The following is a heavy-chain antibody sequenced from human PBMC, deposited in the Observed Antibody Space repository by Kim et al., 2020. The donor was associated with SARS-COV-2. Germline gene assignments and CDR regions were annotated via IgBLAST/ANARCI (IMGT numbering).Heavy chain of an antibody. D-gene: IGHD5-18*01. CDR1: GYSISSGYY. CDR3: ANRYSYGPYY. V-gene: IGHV4-38-2*02. CDR2: IYHSGST. J-gene: IGHJ4*02. Sequence: SETLSLTCTVSGYSISSGYYWGWIRQPPGKGLEWIGSIYHSGSTYYNPSLKSRVTISVDTAKNQFSLKLSSVTAADTAVYYCANRYSYGPYYWGQGT.